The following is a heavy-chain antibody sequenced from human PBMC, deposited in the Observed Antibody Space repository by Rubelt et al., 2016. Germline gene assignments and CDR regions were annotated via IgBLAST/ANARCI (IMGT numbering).Heavy chain of an antibody. D-gene: IGHD6-19*01. CDR2: VHYNGAT. J-gene: IGHJ4*02. V-gene: IGHV4-39*06. Sequence: LHLHESGPGQVKSSETLSLACTVSGGSISSDSFWGWIRQPPDKGLEWVGCVHYNGATHYNPSLESRVAMAVNPSKNQLPLNLGSVTASDTAVYYWARDPRSGWYGYYFDYWGQGTLLTVSS. CDR1: GGSISSDSF. CDR3: ARDPRSGWYGYYFDY.